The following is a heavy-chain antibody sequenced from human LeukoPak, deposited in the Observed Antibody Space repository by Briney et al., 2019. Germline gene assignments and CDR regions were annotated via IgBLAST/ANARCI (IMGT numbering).Heavy chain of an antibody. J-gene: IGHJ5*02. D-gene: IGHD3-22*01. CDR2: INHSGST. CDR3: ARDLRSYYDSSGYGAQLWFDP. CDR1: GGSFSGYY. V-gene: IGHV4-34*01. Sequence: AETLSLTCAVYGGSFSGYYCSWIRQPPGKGLECIGEINHSGSTNYNPSLKSRVTISVDTSKNQFSLKLSSVTAADTAVYYCARDLRSYYDSSGYGAQLWFDPWGQGTLVTVSS.